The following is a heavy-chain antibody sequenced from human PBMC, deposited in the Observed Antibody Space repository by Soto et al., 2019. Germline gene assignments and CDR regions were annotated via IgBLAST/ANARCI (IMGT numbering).Heavy chain of an antibody. J-gene: IGHJ4*02. CDR3: ARDFNAREGFDY. CDR2: IYYSGST. V-gene: IGHV4-59*01. Sequence: PSETLSLTCTVSGGSISSYYWSWIRQPPGKGLEWIGYIYYSGSTNYNPSLKSRVTISVDTSKNQFSLKLSSVTAADTAVYYCARDFNAREGFDYWGQGTLVTVSS. CDR1: GGSISSYY. D-gene: IGHD1-26*01.